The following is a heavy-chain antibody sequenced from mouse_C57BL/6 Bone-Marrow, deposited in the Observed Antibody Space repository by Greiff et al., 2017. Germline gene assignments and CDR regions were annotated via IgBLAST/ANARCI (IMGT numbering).Heavy chain of an antibody. V-gene: IGHV5-4*03. CDR3: ARLGHWYFDV. CDR1: GFTFSSYA. J-gene: IGHJ1*03. CDR2: ISDGGSYT. Sequence: EVKVVESGGGLVKPGGSLQLSCAASGFTFSSYAMSWVRPTPEKRLEWVATISDGGSYTYYPDNVKGRFTISRDNAKNNLYLQMSHLKSEDTAMYYCARLGHWYFDVWGTGTTVTVSS.